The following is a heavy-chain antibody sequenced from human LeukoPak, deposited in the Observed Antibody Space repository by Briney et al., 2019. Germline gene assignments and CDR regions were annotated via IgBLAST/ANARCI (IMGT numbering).Heavy chain of an antibody. J-gene: IGHJ6*03. D-gene: IGHD6-13*01. CDR3: ARASGIQTLHYYYMDV. CDR2: IYSGGST. V-gene: IGHV3-53*01. Sequence: GGSLRLSCAASGFTVSSNYMSWVRQAPGKGLELVSVIYSGGSTYYADSVKGRFTISRDNSKNTLYLQMNSLRAEDTAVYYCARASGIQTLHYYYMDVWGKGTTVTVSS. CDR1: GFTVSSNY.